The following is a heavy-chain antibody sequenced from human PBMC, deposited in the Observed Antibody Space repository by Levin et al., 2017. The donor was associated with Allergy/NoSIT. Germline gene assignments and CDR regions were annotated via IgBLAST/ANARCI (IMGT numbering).Heavy chain of an antibody. V-gene: IGHV3-30-3*01. Sequence: GGSLRLSCAASGFTFSSYAMHWVRQAPGKGLEWVAVISYDGSNKYYADSVKGRFTISRDNSKNTLYLQMNSLRAEDTAVYYCARGEGSSWYSVSPLYYYYGMDVWGQGTTVTVSS. D-gene: IGHD6-13*01. CDR2: ISYDGSNK. CDR3: ARGEGSSWYSVSPLYYYYGMDV. J-gene: IGHJ6*02. CDR1: GFTFSSYA.